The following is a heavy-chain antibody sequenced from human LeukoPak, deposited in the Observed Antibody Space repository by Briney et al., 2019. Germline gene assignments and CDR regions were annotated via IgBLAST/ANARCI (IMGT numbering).Heavy chain of an antibody. CDR3: ARDRRGSGSYYYYYGMDV. J-gene: IGHJ6*02. V-gene: IGHV3-53*01. Sequence: GGSLRLSCAASGFTVSSNYMSWVRQAPGKGLEWVSVIYSGGSTYYADSVKGRFTISRDKSKNTLYLQMNSLRAEDTAVYYCARDRRGSGSYYYYYGMDVWGQGTTVTVSS. CDR2: IYSGGST. D-gene: IGHD3-10*01. CDR1: GFTVSSNY.